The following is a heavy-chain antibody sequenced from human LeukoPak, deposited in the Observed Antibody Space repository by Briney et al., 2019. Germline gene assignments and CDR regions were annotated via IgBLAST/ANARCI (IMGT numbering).Heavy chain of an antibody. CDR3: ARDKRSGYDWDYYYYYGMDV. D-gene: IGHD5-12*01. CDR2: IRNDGAVK. V-gene: IGHV3-30*02. Sequence: GGSLRLSCATSGFTFSAYGLHWVRQAPGKGLAWVAFIRNDGAVKNYADSVKGRFTLSRDNAKNSLYLQMNSLRAEDTAVYYCARDKRSGYDWDYYYYYGMDVWGQGTTVTVSS. CDR1: GFTFSAYG. J-gene: IGHJ6*02.